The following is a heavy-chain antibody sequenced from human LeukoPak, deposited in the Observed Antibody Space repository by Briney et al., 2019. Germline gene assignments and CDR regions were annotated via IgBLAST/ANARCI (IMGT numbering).Heavy chain of an antibody. CDR2: IYHSGSA. CDR1: GYSISSGYQ. D-gene: IGHD2-2*01. CDR3: ARDPRWLTPDCTSTSCYENYFDP. Sequence: SETLSLTCGVSGYSISSGYQWAWIRQSPGKGLEWIGSIYHSGSAHYNPSLKGRVTISVETSKNQFSLSMYSVTAADTAVYYCARDPRWLTPDCTSTSCYENYFDPWGQGTLVTVSS. V-gene: IGHV4-38-2*02. J-gene: IGHJ5*02.